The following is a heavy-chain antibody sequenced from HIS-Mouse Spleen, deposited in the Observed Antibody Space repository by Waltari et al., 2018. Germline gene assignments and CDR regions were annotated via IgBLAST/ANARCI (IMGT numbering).Heavy chain of an antibody. CDR1: GFTFSSYG. CDR2: IWYDGSNK. CDR3: AKGESDYFDY. Sequence: QVQLVESGGGVVQPGRSLRLSCAASGFTFSSYGMHWVRQAPGKGLGWVGVIWYDGSNKYYADSVKGRFTISRDNSKNTLYLQMNSLRAEDMAVYYCAKGESDYFDYWGQGTLVTVSS. D-gene: IGHD1-26*01. V-gene: IGHV3-33*06. J-gene: IGHJ4*02.